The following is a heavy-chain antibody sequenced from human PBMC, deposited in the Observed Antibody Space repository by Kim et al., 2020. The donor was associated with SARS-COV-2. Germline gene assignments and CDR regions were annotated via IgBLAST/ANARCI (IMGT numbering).Heavy chain of an antibody. V-gene: IGHV3-7*03. Sequence: GGSLRLSCAASGFTFSSYWMSWVRQAPGKGLEWVANIKQDGSEKYYVDSVKGRFTISRDNAKNSLYLQMNSLRAEDTAVYYCASHCSSTSCYGFGYWGQGTLVTVSS. J-gene: IGHJ4*02. CDR1: GFTFSSYW. CDR2: IKQDGSEK. D-gene: IGHD2-2*01. CDR3: ASHCSSTSCYGFGY.